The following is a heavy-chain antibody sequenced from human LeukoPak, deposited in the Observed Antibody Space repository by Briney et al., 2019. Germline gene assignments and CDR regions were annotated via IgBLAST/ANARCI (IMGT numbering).Heavy chain of an antibody. CDR2: ISYDGSNK. V-gene: IGHV3-30*04. CDR3: ARDWSVAYYGSGSYYL. Sequence: GGSLRLSCAASGFTFSSYAMHWVRQAPGKGLEWVAVISYDGSNKYYADSVKGRFTISRDNSKNTLYLQMNSLGAEDTAVYYCARDWSVAYYGSGSYYLWGQGTLVTVSS. J-gene: IGHJ4*02. CDR1: GFTFSSYA. D-gene: IGHD3-10*01.